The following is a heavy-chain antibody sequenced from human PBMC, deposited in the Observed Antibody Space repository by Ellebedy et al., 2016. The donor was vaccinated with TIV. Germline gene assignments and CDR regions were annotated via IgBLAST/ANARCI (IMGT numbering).Heavy chain of an antibody. CDR2: ISDDGFST. J-gene: IGHJ4*01. Sequence: GESLKISCAASGLNFTNSAMSWVRQAPGKGLEWISGISDDGFSTYNADSVKGRFAVSRDNSKDTLFLQMNNLRAEDAAVYYCAKGRGSGWYMYPIDYWGHGTLVTVSS. V-gene: IGHV3-23*01. CDR3: AKGRGSGWYMYPIDY. D-gene: IGHD6-19*01. CDR1: GLNFTNSA.